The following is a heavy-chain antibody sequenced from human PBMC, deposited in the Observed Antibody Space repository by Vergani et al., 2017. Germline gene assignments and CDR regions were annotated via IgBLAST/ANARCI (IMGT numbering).Heavy chain of an antibody. CDR2: IYLDDSDT. D-gene: IGHD6-13*01. J-gene: IGHJ4*02. CDR1: GYSFTSYW. CDR3: ARLQYTSAWYYFDY. Sequence: EVQLVQSGAEVKKPGASLKISCKGSGYSFTSYWIGCVRQMPGKGLEWMGIIYLDDSDTRYSPSFQGQVTISADNSISTAFLQWSSLKASDSATYYCARLQYTSAWYYFDYWGQGTLVTVSS. V-gene: IGHV5-51*01.